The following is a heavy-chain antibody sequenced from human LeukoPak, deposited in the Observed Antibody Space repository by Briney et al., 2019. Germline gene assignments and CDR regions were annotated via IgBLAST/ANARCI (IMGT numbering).Heavy chain of an antibody. CDR1: GGSFSGYY. D-gene: IGHD3-3*01. J-gene: IGHJ4*02. CDR3: ARAAGAPYNDFPY. V-gene: IGHV4-34*01. Sequence: SETLSLTCAVYGGSFSGYYWSWIRQPPGKGLEWIGEINHSGSTNYNPSLKSRVTISVDTSKNQFSLKLSSVTPADTAVYYCARAAGAPYNDFPYWGQGTLVTVSS. CDR2: INHSGST.